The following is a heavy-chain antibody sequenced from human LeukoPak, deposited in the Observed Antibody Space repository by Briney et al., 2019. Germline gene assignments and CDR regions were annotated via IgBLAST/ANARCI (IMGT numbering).Heavy chain of an antibody. D-gene: IGHD1-26*01. CDR2: IKQDGSEK. J-gene: IGHJ3*02. Sequence: GGSLRLSCAASGFTFSNYWMTWVRQAPGKGLEWVANIKQDGSEKYYVDSVKGRFTISRDNAKNSLYLQMSSLRAEDTAIYYCAREGWDLNALDIWGQGTMVTVSP. CDR3: AREGWDLNALDI. V-gene: IGHV3-7*01. CDR1: GFTFSNYW.